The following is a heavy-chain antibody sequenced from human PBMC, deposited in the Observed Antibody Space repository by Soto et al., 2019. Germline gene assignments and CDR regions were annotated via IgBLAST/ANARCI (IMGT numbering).Heavy chain of an antibody. CDR3: ARDYSGYSDDPNYYGVGF. J-gene: IGHJ6*02. CDR2: VYYSGGT. D-gene: IGHD3-22*01. CDR1: GASISSTRYY. V-gene: IGHV4-39*01. Sequence: PSETLSLTCTVSGASISSTRYYWGWIRHPPGKGLEWIGNVYYSGGTNYNPSLKSRVTITVDTSKNLFSLKLSSVTAADTAVYYCARDYSGYSDDPNYYGVGFWGPGTSVTVSS.